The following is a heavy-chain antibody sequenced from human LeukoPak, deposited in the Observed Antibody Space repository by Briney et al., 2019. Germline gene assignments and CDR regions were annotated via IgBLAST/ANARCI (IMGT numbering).Heavy chain of an antibody. J-gene: IGHJ4*02. CDR1: GGSISSYY. D-gene: IGHD3-3*01. Sequence: PSETLSLTCTVSGGSISSYYWSWIRQPPGKGLECIGYIYYSGSTNYNPSLKSRVTISVDTSKNQFSLKLSSVTAADTAVYYCARRSVSWNYFDYWGQGTLVTVSS. CDR2: IYYSGST. V-gene: IGHV4-59*08. CDR3: ARRSVSWNYFDY.